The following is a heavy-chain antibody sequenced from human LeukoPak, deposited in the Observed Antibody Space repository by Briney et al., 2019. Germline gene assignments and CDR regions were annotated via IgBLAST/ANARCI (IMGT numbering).Heavy chain of an antibody. V-gene: IGHV4-4*07. Sequence: SETLSLTCTVSGGSISSYYWSWIRQPAGKGLEWIGRIYTSGSTNYNPSLKSRVTMSVDTSKNQFSLKLSSVTAADTAVYYCARFSSNTSDYYFDYWGQGTLVTVSS. CDR3: ARFSSNTSDYYFDY. D-gene: IGHD4-11*01. CDR2: IYTSGST. CDR1: GGSISSYY. J-gene: IGHJ4*02.